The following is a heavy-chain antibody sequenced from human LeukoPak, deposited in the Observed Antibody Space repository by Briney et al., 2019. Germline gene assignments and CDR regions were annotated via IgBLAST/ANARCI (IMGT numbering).Heavy chain of an antibody. CDR2: IYYSGST. CDR1: GGSNSSYY. J-gene: IGHJ4*02. D-gene: IGHD4-17*01. CDR3: ARDHYVGYFDY. V-gene: IGHV4-59*01. Sequence: PSETLSLTCTVSGGSNSSYYWSWIRQPPGKGLEWIGYIYYSGSTNYNPSLKSRVTISVDTSKNQFSLKLSSVTAADTAVYYCARDHYVGYFDYWGQGTLVTVSS.